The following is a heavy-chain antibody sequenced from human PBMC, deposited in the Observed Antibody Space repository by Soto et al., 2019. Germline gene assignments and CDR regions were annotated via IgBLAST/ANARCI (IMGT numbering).Heavy chain of an antibody. V-gene: IGHV4-59*01. D-gene: IGHD2-15*01. CDR3: ARDSGYCSGGSCYQIFDY. Sequence: QVQLPESGPGLVKPSETLSLTCTASGGSISSYYWSWIRQPPGKGLEWIGYIYYSGSTNYNPSLKSRVTIAVDTSKNQFSLKLSSVTAADTAVYYCARDSGYCSGGSCYQIFDYWGQGTLVTVSS. CDR2: IYYSGST. CDR1: GGSISSYY. J-gene: IGHJ4*02.